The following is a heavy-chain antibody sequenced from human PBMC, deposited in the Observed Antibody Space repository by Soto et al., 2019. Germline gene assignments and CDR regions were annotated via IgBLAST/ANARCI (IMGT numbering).Heavy chain of an antibody. J-gene: IGHJ5*02. Sequence: XGTLSLNCAVCGYSVSSGYDWGWIRQPPGKGLEWIGSIYHSGSTYYNPSLKSRVTISVDTSKNQFSLKLSSVTAADTAVYYCARDHHTHYDFWSGYSPNWFDPWGQRTLVTVSS. CDR2: IYHSGST. CDR3: ARDHHTHYDFWSGYSPNWFDP. D-gene: IGHD3-3*01. CDR1: GYSVSSGYD. V-gene: IGHV4-38-2*02.